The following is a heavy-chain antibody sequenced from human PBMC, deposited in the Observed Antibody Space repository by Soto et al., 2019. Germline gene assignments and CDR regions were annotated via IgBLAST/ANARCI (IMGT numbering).Heavy chain of an antibody. CDR3: ARSTGGYYSNYELYYYYYGMDV. J-gene: IGHJ6*02. V-gene: IGHV4-31*03. CDR2: IYYSGST. Sequence: PSETLSLTCTVSGGSISSGGYYWSWIRQHPGKGMEWIGYIYYSGSTYYNPSLKSRVTISVDTSKNQFSLKLSSVTAADTAVYYCARSTGGYYSNYELYYYYYGMDVWGQGTTVTVSS. D-gene: IGHD4-4*01. CDR1: GGSISSGGYY.